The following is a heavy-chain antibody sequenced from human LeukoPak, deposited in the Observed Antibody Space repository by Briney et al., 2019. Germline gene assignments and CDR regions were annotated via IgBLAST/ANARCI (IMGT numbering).Heavy chain of an antibody. J-gene: IGHJ6*03. V-gene: IGHV1-69*01. D-gene: IGHD3-3*01. CDR3: ARRPHYDFPPMDV. CDR1: GGTFSSYA. CDR2: IIPIFGTA. Sequence: SVKVSCKASGGTFSSYAISWVRQAPGQGLEWMGGIIPIFGTANYAQKFQGRVTITADESTSTAYMELSSLRSEDTAVYYCARRPHYDFPPMDVWGKGTTVTVSS.